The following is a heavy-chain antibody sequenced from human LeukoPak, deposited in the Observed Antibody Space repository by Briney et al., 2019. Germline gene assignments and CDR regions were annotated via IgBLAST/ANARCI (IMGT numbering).Heavy chain of an antibody. D-gene: IGHD6-13*01. CDR1: GYSFTSYR. J-gene: IGHJ6*03. CDR3: ARAGVSEPNYYYYYMDV. CDR2: IYPGDSDT. V-gene: IGHV5-51*01. Sequence: GESLKISCKGSGYSFTSYRIGWVRQMPGKGLEWMGIIYPGDSDTRYSPSFQGQVTISADKSISTAYLQWSSLKASDTAMYYCARAGVSEPNYYYYYMDVWGKGTTVTVSS.